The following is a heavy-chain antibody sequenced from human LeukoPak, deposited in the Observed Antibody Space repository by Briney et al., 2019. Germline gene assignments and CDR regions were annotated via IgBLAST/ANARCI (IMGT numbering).Heavy chain of an antibody. CDR3: ANSGSYQEYYFDY. D-gene: IGHD1-26*01. V-gene: IGHV4-39*01. CDR2: IYYSGST. J-gene: IGHJ4*02. CDR1: GGSISSSSYY. Sequence: SETLSLTCTVSGGSISSSSYYWGWIRQPPGKGLEWIGSIYYSGSTYYNPSLKSRVTISVDTSKNQFSLKLSSVTAADTAVYYCANSGSYQEYYFDYWGQGTLVTVSS.